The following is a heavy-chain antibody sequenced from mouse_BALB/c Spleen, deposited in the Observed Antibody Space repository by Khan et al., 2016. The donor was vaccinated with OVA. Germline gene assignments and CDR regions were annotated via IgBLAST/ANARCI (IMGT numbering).Heavy chain of an antibody. CDR1: GYTFTSYT. CDR3: ARTHER. V-gene: IGHV1-4*01. J-gene: IGHJ2*01. Sequence: EQREEDGAELARPGASVKMSCKASGYTFTSYTMHWVKQRPGQGLEWIGYINPSSGYTKHNQKFKDKATLTADKSSSTAYMQLSSLTSEDSAVYYCARTHERWGQGTTLTVSS. CDR2: INPSSGYT.